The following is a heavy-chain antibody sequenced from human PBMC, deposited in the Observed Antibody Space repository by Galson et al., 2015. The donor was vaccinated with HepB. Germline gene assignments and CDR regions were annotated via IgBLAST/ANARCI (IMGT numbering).Heavy chain of an antibody. V-gene: IGHV1-69*13. D-gene: IGHD2-2*01. J-gene: IGHJ4*02. CDR1: GGSFSTYS. Sequence: SVKVSCKASGGSFSTYSINWLRQAPGQGLEWMGGIIPMLGTANYAKKFQGRVTFTADESASTVSMDLSSLKTEDTAVYFCAREAEKSPVAEFYYFDSWGQGTLVTVSS. CDR2: IIPMLGTA. CDR3: AREAEKSPVAEFYYFDS.